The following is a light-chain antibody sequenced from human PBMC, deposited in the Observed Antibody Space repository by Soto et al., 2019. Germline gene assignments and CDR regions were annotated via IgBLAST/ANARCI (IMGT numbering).Light chain of an antibody. J-gene: IGLJ1*01. Sequence: QSALTQPACVSLPPGQSITISCAGTTSDIGTYSYVSRYQQHAGKAPKLIIYEVSHRPSGVSNRFSGSKSGSTASLTISGLQAEDEAHYYCCSSTGISTLLFATGTKVTVL. CDR1: TSDIGTYSY. CDR2: EVS. CDR3: CSSTGISTLL. V-gene: IGLV2-14*01.